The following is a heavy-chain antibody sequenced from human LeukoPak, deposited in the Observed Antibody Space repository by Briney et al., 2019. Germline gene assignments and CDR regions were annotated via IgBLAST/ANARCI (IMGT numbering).Heavy chain of an antibody. V-gene: IGHV1-18*01. CDR1: GYTFTSYG. CDR3: ARWDGLDYYGSSGYYYLFDY. CDR2: ISAYKGNP. J-gene: IGHJ4*02. Sequence: GASVKVSCRASGYTFTSYGISWVRQAPGQGLEWMGWISAYKGNPNYAQKLQGRVTMTTDTSTSTAYMELRSLRSDDTAVYYCARWDGLDYYGSSGYYYLFDYWGQGTLVTVSS. D-gene: IGHD3-22*01.